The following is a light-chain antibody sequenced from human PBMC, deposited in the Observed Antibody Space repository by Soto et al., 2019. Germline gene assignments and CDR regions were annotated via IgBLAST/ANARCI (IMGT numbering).Light chain of an antibody. CDR1: SSNIGKNY. CDR3: STWDSSLKAVV. J-gene: IGLJ2*01. Sequence: QSVLTQPPSVSAAPGQKVTISCSGSSSNIGKNYVSWYQQLPGTAPKLLIYDNNERPSGIPDRFSASKSGTSATLGITGPQTGAEADYYCSTWDSSLKAVVFGGGTKLTVL. CDR2: DNN. V-gene: IGLV1-51*01.